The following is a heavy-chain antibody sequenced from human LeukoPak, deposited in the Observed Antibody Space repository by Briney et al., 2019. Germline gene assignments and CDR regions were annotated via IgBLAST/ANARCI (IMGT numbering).Heavy chain of an antibody. CDR2: IYSGGST. V-gene: IGHV3-66*01. D-gene: IGHD6-13*01. CDR1: GFTVSSNY. CDR3: ARDPGIAAPMDV. Sequence: GGSLRLSCAASGFTVSSNYMSWVRQAPGKGLEWVSVIYSGGSTSYADSGKCGFTISRDNSKNTLYLQMNSLRAEYTAVYYCARDPGIAAPMDVWGKGTTGTASS. J-gene: IGHJ6*03.